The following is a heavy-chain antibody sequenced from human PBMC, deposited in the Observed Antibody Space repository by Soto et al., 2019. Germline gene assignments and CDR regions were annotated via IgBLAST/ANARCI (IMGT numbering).Heavy chain of an antibody. V-gene: IGHV3-9*01. D-gene: IGHD5-12*01. CDR1: GFTFVDYA. CDR2: ISWNSGSI. Sequence: EVQLVESGGGLVQPGRSLRLSCAASGFTFVDYAMHWVRQAPGKGLEWVSGISWNSGSIGYADSVKGRFTISRDNAKNTLYLQMNSMRSEDTALYYCAKDMGYDLSPLGYFDYWGQGTLVTVSS. CDR3: AKDMGYDLSPLGYFDY. J-gene: IGHJ4*02.